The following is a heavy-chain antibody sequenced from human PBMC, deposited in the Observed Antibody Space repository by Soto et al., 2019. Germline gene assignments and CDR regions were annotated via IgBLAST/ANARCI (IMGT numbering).Heavy chain of an antibody. Sequence: SETLSLTCTVSGASITGSSYWSWIRQPAGKGLEWIGRFSLSGTTNYNPSLRSRVTMSADVSKNQFSLRLTSVTAADTALYYCARGMTPPGAPAWYYFDSWGQRTPVTVSS. D-gene: IGHD2-8*02. J-gene: IGHJ4*02. V-gene: IGHV4-4*07. CDR1: GASITGSSY. CDR3: ARGMTPPGAPAWYYFDS. CDR2: FSLSGTT.